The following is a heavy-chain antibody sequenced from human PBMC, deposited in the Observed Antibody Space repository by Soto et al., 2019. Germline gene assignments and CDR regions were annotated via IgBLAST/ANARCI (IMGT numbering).Heavy chain of an antibody. CDR2: ISYDGSKK. Sequence: QVQLVESGGGVVQPGRSLRLSCAASGFTFSSYVMHWVRQAPGKGLEWVAVISYDGSKKYYADSVKGRLTISRDNSKNTVYLQMNSLRREDTAVYYCAKGQHCSSTSCYFYYYGMDVWGQGTTATVSS. V-gene: IGHV3-30*18. J-gene: IGHJ6*02. D-gene: IGHD2-2*01. CDR3: AKGQHCSSTSCYFYYYGMDV. CDR1: GFTFSSYV.